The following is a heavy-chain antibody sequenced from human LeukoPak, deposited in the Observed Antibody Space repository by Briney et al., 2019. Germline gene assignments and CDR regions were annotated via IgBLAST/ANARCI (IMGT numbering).Heavy chain of an antibody. CDR1: GSTFTNYW. CDR2: IYPGDSDT. J-gene: IGHJ4*02. D-gene: IGHD3-10*01. CDR3: ARRSGSYYYFDY. V-gene: IGHV5-51*01. Sequence: GASLKISCKVSGSTFTNYWIGWVRQLPGEGLEGMGIIYPGDSDTRYSPSFQGQVTISADKSINTAYLQWGSLKASDTAMYYCARRSGSYYYFDYWGQGTLVTVSA.